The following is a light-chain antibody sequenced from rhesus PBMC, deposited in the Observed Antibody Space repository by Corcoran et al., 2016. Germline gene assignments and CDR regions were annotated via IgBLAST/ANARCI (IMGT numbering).Light chain of an antibody. Sequence: DIQMSQSPSSLSASVGDRVTITCRASQGISSYFNWYQQKPGKAPKPLIYNANRLASGVPSRFTGSGSGTEFTLTIRSLQPEDFATYYCQQGNSNPLTFGGGTKVELK. CDR3: QQGNSNPLT. J-gene: IGKJ4*01. CDR1: QGISSY. V-gene: IGKV1-32*02. CDR2: NAN.